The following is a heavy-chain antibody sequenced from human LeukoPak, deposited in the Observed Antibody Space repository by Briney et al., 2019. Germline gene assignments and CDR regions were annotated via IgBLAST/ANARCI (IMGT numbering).Heavy chain of an antibody. CDR1: GGSISSYY. V-gene: IGHV4-4*07. J-gene: IGHJ6*03. CDR2: IYTSGST. D-gene: IGHD2-15*01. CDR3: ARHGPKQVVHYYYYMDV. Sequence: SDTLSLTCTVSGGSISSYYWSWIRQPAGKGLEWIGRIYTSGSTNYNPSLKSRVTMSVDTSKNQFSLKLSSVTAADTAVYYCARHGPKQVVHYYYYMDVWGKGTTVTVSS.